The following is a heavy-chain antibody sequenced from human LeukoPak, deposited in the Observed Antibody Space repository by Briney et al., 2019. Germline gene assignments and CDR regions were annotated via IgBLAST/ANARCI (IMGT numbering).Heavy chain of an antibody. V-gene: IGHV3-73*01. CDR1: GFTFSGSA. D-gene: IGHD2-15*01. J-gene: IGHJ4*02. Sequence: PGGSLRLSCAASGFTFSGSAMHWVRQASGKGLEWVGRIRSKANSYATAYAASVKGRFTISRDDSKNTAYLQMNSLRAEDTALYYCAKDNCSGGSCYTNYWGQGTLVTVSS. CDR3: AKDNCSGGSCYTNY. CDR2: IRSKANSYAT.